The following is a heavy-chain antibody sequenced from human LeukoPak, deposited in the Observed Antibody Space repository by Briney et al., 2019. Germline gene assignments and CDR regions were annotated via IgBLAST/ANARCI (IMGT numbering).Heavy chain of an antibody. D-gene: IGHD2-15*01. Sequence: SQTLSLTCAISGDSISTESGARNWIRQSPSRGLEWLGGTYYRSRWYIDYVMSVKGRITINPDTSKNQFSLQLTSVTPDDTSMYYCARSPNCSATKCYENWFDPWGQGTLVTVSS. V-gene: IGHV6-1*01. J-gene: IGHJ5*02. CDR2: TYYRSRWYI. CDR1: GDSISTESGA. CDR3: ARSPNCSATKCYENWFDP.